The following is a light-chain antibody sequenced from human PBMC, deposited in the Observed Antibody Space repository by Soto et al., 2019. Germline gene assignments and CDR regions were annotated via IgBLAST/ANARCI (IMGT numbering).Light chain of an antibody. CDR1: SSDVGRYNY. J-gene: IGLJ2*01. V-gene: IGLV2-11*01. CDR3: SSYTTVRTVV. CDR2: DVT. Sequence: QSALTQPRSVSGSPGQSVTISCTGTSSDVGRYNYVSWYQQHPGKAPKLIIYDVTKRPSGVPDRFSGSKSGNTASLTISGLQTEDEADYYCSSYTTVRTVVFGEGTKLTVL.